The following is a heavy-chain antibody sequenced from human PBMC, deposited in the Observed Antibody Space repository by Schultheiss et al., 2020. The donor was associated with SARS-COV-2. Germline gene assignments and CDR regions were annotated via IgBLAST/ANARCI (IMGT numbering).Heavy chain of an antibody. CDR2: IYHSGST. CDR3: ARDFRVAGTNDY. D-gene: IGHD6-19*01. Sequence: SETLSLTCTVSGGSVSSGSYYWSWIRQPPGKGLEWIGYIYHSGSTYYIPSLKSRVNISVDRSKNQFSLKLSSVTAADTAVYYCARDFRVAGTNDYWGQGTLVTVSS. CDR1: GGSVSSGSYY. J-gene: IGHJ4*02. V-gene: IGHV4-61*01.